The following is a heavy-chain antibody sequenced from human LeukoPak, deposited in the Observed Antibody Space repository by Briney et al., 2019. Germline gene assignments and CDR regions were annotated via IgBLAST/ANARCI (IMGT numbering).Heavy chain of an antibody. CDR3: AKDLSGCSGWYDAFDI. D-gene: IGHD6-19*01. J-gene: IGHJ3*02. V-gene: IGHV3-21*04. CDR1: GFTFSTYN. Sequence: GGSLRLSCAASGFTFSTYNMNWVRQAPGKGLEWVSSITSSSSYTFYADSVKGRFTISRDNAKNSLYLQMNSLRAEDTSLYYCAKDLSGCSGWYDAFDIWGQGTMVTVSS. CDR2: ITSSSSYT.